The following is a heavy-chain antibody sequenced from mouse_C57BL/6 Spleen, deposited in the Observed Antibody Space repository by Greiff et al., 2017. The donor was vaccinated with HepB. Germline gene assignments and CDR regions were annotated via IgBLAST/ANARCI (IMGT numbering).Heavy chain of an antibody. J-gene: IGHJ3*01. CDR1: GFTFSSYA. CDR3: AREEWGFAY. Sequence: DVHLVESGGGLVKPGGSLKLSCAASGFTFSSYAMSWVRQTPEKRLEWVATISDGGSYTYYPDNVKGRFTISRDNAKNNLYLQMSHLKSEDTAMYYCAREEWGFAYWGQGTLVTVSA. CDR2: ISDGGSYT. V-gene: IGHV5-4*01.